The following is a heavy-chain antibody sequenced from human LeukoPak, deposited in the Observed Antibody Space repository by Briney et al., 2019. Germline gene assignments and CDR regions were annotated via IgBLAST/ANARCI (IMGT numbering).Heavy chain of an antibody. CDR3: ARDPGLVATINFDY. J-gene: IGHJ4*02. D-gene: IGHD5-12*01. V-gene: IGHV1-18*04. CDR2: ISAYNGNT. CDR1: GYTFTGYY. Sequence: GASVKVSCKASGYTFTGYYMHWVRQAPGQGLEWMGWISAYNGNTNYAQKLQGRVTMTTDTSTSTAYMELRSLRSDGTAVYYCARDPGLVATINFDYWGQGTLVTVSS.